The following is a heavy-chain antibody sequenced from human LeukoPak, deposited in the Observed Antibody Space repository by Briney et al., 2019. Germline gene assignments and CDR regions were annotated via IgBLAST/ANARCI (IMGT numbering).Heavy chain of an antibody. V-gene: IGHV3-23*01. CDR1: GFTFSSYD. Sequence: GGSLRLSCAVSGFTFSSYDMSWVRQAPGKGLEWVSAISGSGGSTFYADSVKGRFTISRDNSKNTLYQQMNSLRAEDTAVYYCAKGKSVDFDYWGQGTLVTVSS. CDR3: AKGKSVDFDY. J-gene: IGHJ4*02. CDR2: ISGSGGST.